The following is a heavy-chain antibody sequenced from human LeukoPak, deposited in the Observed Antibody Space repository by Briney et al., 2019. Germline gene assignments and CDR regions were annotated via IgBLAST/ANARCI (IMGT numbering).Heavy chain of an antibody. CDR3: ARDLHSGSYRHFDL. V-gene: IGHV3-21*01. CDR1: GFTFSSYS. Sequence: KSGGSLRLSCAASGFTFSSYSMNWVRQAPGKGLEWVSSISSSSSYIYYADSVKGRFTISRDNAKNSLYLQMNSLRAEDTAVYYCARDLHSGSYRHFDLWGRGTLVTVSS. D-gene: IGHD1-26*01. CDR2: ISSSSSYI. J-gene: IGHJ2*01.